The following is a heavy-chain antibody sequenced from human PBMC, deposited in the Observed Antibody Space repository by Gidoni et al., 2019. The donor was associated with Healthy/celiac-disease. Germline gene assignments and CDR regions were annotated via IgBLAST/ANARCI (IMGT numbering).Heavy chain of an antibody. CDR2: INHSGST. Sequence: QVQLQQWGAGLLKPSETLSLTCAVYGGSFSGHYWSWIRQPPGKGLEWIGEINHSGSTNYNPSLKSRVTISVDTSKNQFYLKLSSVTAADTAVYYCARGRDEGIAFDIWGQGTMVTVSS. CDR1: GGSFSGHY. V-gene: IGHV4-34*01. J-gene: IGHJ3*02. D-gene: IGHD6-13*01. CDR3: ARGRDEGIAFDI.